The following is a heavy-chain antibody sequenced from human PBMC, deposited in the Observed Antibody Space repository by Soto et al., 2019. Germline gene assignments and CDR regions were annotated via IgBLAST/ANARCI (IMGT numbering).Heavy chain of an antibody. CDR2: IYDSGSS. CDR1: GGSVSSGDYF. V-gene: IGHV4-30-4*01. Sequence: SETLSLTCTVSGGSVSSGDYFWSWIRQPPGKGLEWIGYIYDSGSSYYNPSLKSRVTMSVDTSKNQFSLKLSSVTAADTAVYYCARDMDTAMGEHFDYWGQGTLVTVSS. J-gene: IGHJ4*02. D-gene: IGHD5-18*01. CDR3: ARDMDTAMGEHFDY.